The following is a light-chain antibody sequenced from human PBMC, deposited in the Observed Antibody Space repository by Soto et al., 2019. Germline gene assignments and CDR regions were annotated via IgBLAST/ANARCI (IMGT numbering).Light chain of an antibody. CDR2: GAS. J-gene: IGKJ5*01. V-gene: IGKV3-15*01. CDR3: QQYGNSPIT. Sequence: ELVTTQSPATLSVPPGRRATLSCRASQSVSSKLAWYQQKPGQAPRLLIYGASTRATGIPARFSGSGSGTDFTLTISRLEPEDFAVYYCQQYGNSPITFGQGTRLEIK. CDR1: QSVSSK.